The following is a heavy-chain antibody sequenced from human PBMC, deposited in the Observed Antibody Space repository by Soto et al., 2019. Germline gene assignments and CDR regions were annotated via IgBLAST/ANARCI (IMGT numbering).Heavy chain of an antibody. Sequence: SETLALSCAVYGGSFSGYYLIWIRQPTGKGLEWIGEVEHRGNTNYNPSFTSRVTISLDTSKNHFSLQLTSVTAAETAVYYCARGGGYSDHLYGMDVWGPGTTVTVSS. D-gene: IGHD5-12*01. CDR1: GGSFSGYY. CDR2: VEHRGNT. CDR3: ARGGGYSDHLYGMDV. V-gene: IGHV4-34*01. J-gene: IGHJ6*02.